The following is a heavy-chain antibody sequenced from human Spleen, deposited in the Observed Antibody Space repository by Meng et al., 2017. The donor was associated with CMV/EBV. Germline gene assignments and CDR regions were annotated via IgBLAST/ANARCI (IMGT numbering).Heavy chain of an antibody. CDR3: ARAGAVTITSPNWFDP. CDR2: IDHGDSA. D-gene: IGHD4-17*01. V-gene: IGHV4-34*01. Sequence: SGGSFRGYYWSWIRQSPGKGLEWIGEIDHGDSADYNPSLKSRVTISLDTSKNQFSLRLTSVTAADTAVYYCARAGAVTITSPNWFDPWGQGTLVTVSS. J-gene: IGHJ5*02. CDR1: GGSFRGYY.